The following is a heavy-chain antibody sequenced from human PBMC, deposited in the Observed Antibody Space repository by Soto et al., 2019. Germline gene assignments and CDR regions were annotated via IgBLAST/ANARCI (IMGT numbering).Heavy chain of an antibody. CDR3: ARGFSSGWYARGYY. CDR1: GYTLTSYG. V-gene: IGHV1-18*01. J-gene: IGHJ4*02. Sequence: ASVKVSCKTSGYTLTSYGISWVRQAPGQGLEWMGWISTYNGNTNYAQKFQGSVTMTTDTSTSTAYMELRSLRSDDTAVYYCARGFSSGWYARGYYRGQGTLVTVSS. D-gene: IGHD6-19*01. CDR2: ISTYNGNT.